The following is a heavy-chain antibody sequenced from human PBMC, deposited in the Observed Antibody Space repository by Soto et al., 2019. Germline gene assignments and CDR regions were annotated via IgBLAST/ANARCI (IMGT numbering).Heavy chain of an antibody. CDR3: ARESYYYDSSGYAEFDP. D-gene: IGHD3-22*01. CDR1: GGSISSGDYY. J-gene: IGHJ5*02. V-gene: IGHV4-30-4*01. CDR2: IYYSGST. Sequence: QVQLQESGPGLVKPSQTLSLTCTVSGGSISSGDYYWSWIRQPPGKARGWIGYIYYSGSTYYNPSLKSRVTISVDTSKNQFSLKLSSVTAADTAVYYCARESYYYDSSGYAEFDPWGQGTLVTVSS.